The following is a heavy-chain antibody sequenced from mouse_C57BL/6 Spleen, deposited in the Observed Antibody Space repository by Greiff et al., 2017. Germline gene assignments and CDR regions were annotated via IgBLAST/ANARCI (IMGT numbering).Heavy chain of an antibody. CDR3: ARPERSSYFDY. CDR1: GFTFSSYG. CDR2: ISSGGSYT. Sequence: EVKLVESGGDLVKPGGSLKLSCAASGFTFSSYGMSWVRQTPDKRLEWVATISSGGSYTYYPDSVKGRFTISRDNAKNTLYLQISSLKSEDTAMYYCARPERSSYFDYWGQGTTLTVAS. V-gene: IGHV5-6*01. D-gene: IGHD1-1*01. J-gene: IGHJ2*01.